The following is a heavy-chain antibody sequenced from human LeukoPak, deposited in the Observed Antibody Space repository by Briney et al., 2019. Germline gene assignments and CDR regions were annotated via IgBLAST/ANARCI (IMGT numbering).Heavy chain of an antibody. CDR1: GGTFSSYA. J-gene: IGHJ4*02. CDR2: IIPIFGTA. CDR3: ARVSYYDSSGYYYAFDY. Sequence: SVTVSCKASGGTFSSYAISWVRQAPGQGLEWVGGIIPIFGTANYAQKFQGRVTITTDESTSTAYMELSSLRSEDTAVYYCARVSYYDSSGYYYAFDYWGQGTLVTVSS. V-gene: IGHV1-69*05. D-gene: IGHD3-22*01.